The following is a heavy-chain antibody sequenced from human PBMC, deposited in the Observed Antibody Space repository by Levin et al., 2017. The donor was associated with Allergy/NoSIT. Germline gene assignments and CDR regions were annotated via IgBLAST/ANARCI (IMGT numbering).Heavy chain of an antibody. CDR3: ARSIVVGGNDAFDI. V-gene: IGHV4-39*01. Sequence: SETLSLTCTVSGGSISSSSYYWGWIRQPPGKGLEWIGSIYYSGSTYYNPSLKSRVTISVDTSKNQFSLKLSSVTAADTAVYYCARSIVVGGNDAFDIWGQGTMVTVSS. CDR2: IYYSGST. CDR1: GGSISSSSYY. J-gene: IGHJ3*02. D-gene: IGHD2-15*01.